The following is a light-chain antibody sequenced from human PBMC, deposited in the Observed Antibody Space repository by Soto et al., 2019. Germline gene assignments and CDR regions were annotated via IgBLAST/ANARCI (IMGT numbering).Light chain of an antibody. CDR1: SSNIGINY. J-gene: IGLJ2*01. V-gene: IGLV1-47*01. Sequence: QSVLTQPPSASGTPGQSVSISCSGSSSNIGINYVFWYQQLPGTAPKLLIYRNNQRPSEVPDRFSGSKSGTSASLAISGLRSEDEADYFCASYTDYNPLVIFGGGTKLTVL. CDR2: RNN. CDR3: ASYTDYNPLVI.